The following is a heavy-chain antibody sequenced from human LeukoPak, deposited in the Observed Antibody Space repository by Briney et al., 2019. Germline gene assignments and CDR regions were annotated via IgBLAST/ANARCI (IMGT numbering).Heavy chain of an antibody. V-gene: IGHV4-34*01. Sequence: PSETLSLTCAVYGGSFSGYYWSWIRQPPGKGPEWIGEINHSGSTNYNPSLKSRVTISVDTSKNQFSLKLSSVTAADTAVYYCARHNIRRGYYDSSGYHTDNWFDPWGQGTLVTVSS. J-gene: IGHJ5*02. CDR1: GGSFSGYY. D-gene: IGHD3-22*01. CDR3: ARHNIRRGYYDSSGYHTDNWFDP. CDR2: INHSGST.